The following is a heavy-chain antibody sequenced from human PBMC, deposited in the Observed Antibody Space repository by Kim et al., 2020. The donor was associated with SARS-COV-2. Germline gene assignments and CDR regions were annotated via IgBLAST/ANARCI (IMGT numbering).Heavy chain of an antibody. CDR3: ARDDDF. V-gene: IGHV3-53*01. Sequence: YSGGSTHYADSVTGRFTIARDNSKNTVYLQINSLRVEDTAVYYCARDDDFWGQGTLVTVSS. CDR2: YSGGST. J-gene: IGHJ4*02.